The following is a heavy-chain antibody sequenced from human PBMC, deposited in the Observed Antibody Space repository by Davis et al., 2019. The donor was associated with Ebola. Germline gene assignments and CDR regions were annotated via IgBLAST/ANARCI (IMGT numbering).Heavy chain of an antibody. CDR3: ATQYSNGWFDA. J-gene: IGHJ5*02. D-gene: IGHD4-11*01. Sequence: SETLSLTCTVSGGSIQNYYWGCIRQPPGQGLAWIGSVYYRGNTYNNPSLKSRVTMSVDTSKNQFSLKLTSVTAADTAVYYCATQYSNGWFDAWGQGTLVTVSS. V-gene: IGHV4-59*01. CDR2: VYYRGNT. CDR1: GGSIQNYY.